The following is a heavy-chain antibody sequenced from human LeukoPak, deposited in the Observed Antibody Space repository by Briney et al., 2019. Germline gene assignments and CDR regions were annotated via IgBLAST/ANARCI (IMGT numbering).Heavy chain of an antibody. Sequence: EASVKVSCKASGGTFSSYAISWVRQAPGQGLEWMGRIIPIFGIANYAQKFQGRVTITADKSRSTAYMELSSLRSEDTAVYYCAYDTYGSGSYYEDYWGQGTLVTVSS. J-gene: IGHJ4*02. CDR3: AYDTYGSGSYYEDY. CDR1: GGTFSSYA. V-gene: IGHV1-69*04. CDR2: IIPIFGIA. D-gene: IGHD3-10*01.